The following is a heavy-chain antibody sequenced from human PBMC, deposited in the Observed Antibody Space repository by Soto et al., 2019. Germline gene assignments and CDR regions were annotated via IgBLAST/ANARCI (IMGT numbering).Heavy chain of an antibody. V-gene: IGHV1-69*08. CDR3: ARDEVRSSGF. D-gene: IGHD6-19*01. CDR1: GGTFSSYT. Sequence: QVQLVQSGAEVKKPGSSVKVSCKASGGTFSSYTISWVRQAPGQGLEWMGRIIPILGIANYAQKFQGRVTIXXDKSTSTAYMELSSLRSEDTAVYYCARDEVRSSGFWGQGTLVTVSS. J-gene: IGHJ4*02. CDR2: IIPILGIA.